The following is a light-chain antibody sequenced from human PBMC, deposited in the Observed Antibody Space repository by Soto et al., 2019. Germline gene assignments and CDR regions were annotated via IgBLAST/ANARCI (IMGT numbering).Light chain of an antibody. J-gene: IGKJ5*01. CDR2: GAS. V-gene: IGKV3D-15*01. CDR3: QQYNKWPLT. Sequence: IVLTQSPGTLSLSPGERATLSCRASQSVSSDLAWYQQKPGQAPRLLIFGASTKATGIPARFSGSGSGTDFTLTISSLQSEDFAVYSCQQYNKWPLTFGQGTRLDVK. CDR1: QSVSSD.